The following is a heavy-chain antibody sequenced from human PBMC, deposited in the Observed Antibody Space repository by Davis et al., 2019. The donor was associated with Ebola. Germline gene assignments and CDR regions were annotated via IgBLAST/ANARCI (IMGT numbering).Heavy chain of an antibody. J-gene: IGHJ4*02. CDR3: AREGGKAAGTGDY. CDR1: GFTFSSYA. CDR2: IWYDGSNK. D-gene: IGHD6-13*01. V-gene: IGHV3-33*08. Sequence: GESLKISCAASGFTFSSYAMSWVRQAPGKGLEWVAVIWYDGSNKYYADSVKGRFTISRDNSKNTLYLQMNSLRAEDTAVYYCAREGGKAAGTGDYWGQGTLVTVSS.